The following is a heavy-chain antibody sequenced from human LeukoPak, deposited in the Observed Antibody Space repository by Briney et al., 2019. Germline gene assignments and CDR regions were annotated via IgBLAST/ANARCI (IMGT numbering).Heavy chain of an antibody. CDR2: IHYSGST. CDR3: ARGSYSASSEFRDNFDN. CDR1: GGSISSYY. D-gene: IGHD6-6*01. V-gene: IGHV4-59*01. J-gene: IGHJ4*02. Sequence: SETLSLTCTVSGGSISSYYWSWIRQPPGRGLEWIGHIHYSGSTNYNPSLKSRVTMSIDTSKNQFSLRLRFVTAADTAVYYCARGSYSASSEFRDNFDNWGQGTLVTVSS.